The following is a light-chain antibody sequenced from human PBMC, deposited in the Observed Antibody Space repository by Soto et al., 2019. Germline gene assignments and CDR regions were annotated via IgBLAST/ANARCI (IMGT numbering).Light chain of an antibody. J-gene: IGLJ3*02. Sequence: QPVLTQPPSVSGAPGQRVTISCTGSSSNIGAGYDVHWYQQVPGTVPKLLIYGNTNRPSGVPDRFSGSKSGTSASLAITGLQAEDETDYYCQSFDSSLSAWVFGGGTKLTVL. CDR3: QSFDSSLSAWV. V-gene: IGLV1-40*01. CDR2: GNT. CDR1: SSNIGAGYD.